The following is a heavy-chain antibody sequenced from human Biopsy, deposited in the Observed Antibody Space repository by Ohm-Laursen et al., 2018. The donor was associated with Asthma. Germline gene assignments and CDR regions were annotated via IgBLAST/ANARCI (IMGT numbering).Heavy chain of an antibody. CDR2: LIPVLGTP. CDR1: GDSFSNYA. J-gene: IGHJ6*02. Sequence: SSVKVSCKASGDSFSNYAISWVRQAPGQGLEWMGGLIPVLGTPDHAQMFEGRVTITADESTSTACMELSSLSSEDTAVYYCARGYSGSDRIVYYYSGLEVWGQGTTVTASS. CDR3: ARGYSGSDRIVYYYSGLEV. D-gene: IGHD5-12*01. V-gene: IGHV1-69*01.